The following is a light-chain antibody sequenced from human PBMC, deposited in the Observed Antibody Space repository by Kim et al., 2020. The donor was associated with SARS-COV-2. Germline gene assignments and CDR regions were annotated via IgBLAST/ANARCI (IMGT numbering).Light chain of an antibody. CDR1: QYIRNY. CDR2: AAS. Sequence: ASVGDSVPIHGRASQYIRNYLAWFQLKPGTAPKLLIYAASALQPGVPSRFSGSGSGTDFTLTVTSLQPEDVATYYCQKCDSAPWTFGQGTTVDIK. CDR3: QKCDSAPWT. J-gene: IGKJ1*01. V-gene: IGKV1-27*01.